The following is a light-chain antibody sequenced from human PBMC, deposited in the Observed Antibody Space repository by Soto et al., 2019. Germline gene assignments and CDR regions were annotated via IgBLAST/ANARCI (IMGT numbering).Light chain of an antibody. V-gene: IGKV1-5*01. J-gene: IGKJ4*01. CDR2: DVS. CDR3: QQYNSYPLN. CDR1: QTISSW. Sequence: DIQMTQSPSSLSASVGDRVTITCRASQTISSWLAWYQQKPGKAPKFLIYDVSRLESGVPSRFSGSGSGTEFTLTISSLRPEDFATYYCQQYNSYPLNFGGGTKVDIK.